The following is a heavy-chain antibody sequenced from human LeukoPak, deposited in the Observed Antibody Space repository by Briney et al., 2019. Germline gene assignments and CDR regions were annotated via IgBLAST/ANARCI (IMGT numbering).Heavy chain of an antibody. CDR2: ISYDGSNK. D-gene: IGHD3-3*01. Sequence: GRSLRLSCAASGFTFSSYAMHWVRQAPGKGLEWVAVISYDGSNKYYADSVKGRFTISRDNSKNTLYLQMNSLRAEDTAVYYCAREVREYDFWSGYSYYYYYGMDVWGQGTTVTVSS. J-gene: IGHJ6*02. CDR3: AREVREYDFWSGYSYYYYYGMDV. CDR1: GFTFSSYA. V-gene: IGHV3-30-3*01.